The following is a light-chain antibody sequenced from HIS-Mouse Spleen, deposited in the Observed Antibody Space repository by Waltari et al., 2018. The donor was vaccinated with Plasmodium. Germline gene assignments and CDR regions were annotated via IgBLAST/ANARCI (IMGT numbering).Light chain of an antibody. CDR1: QSVSSN. V-gene: IGKV3-15*01. Sequence: EIVMTQSPATLSVSPGESATLPCRASQSVSSNLAWYQQKPGQAPRLLIYGASTRATGIPARFSGSGSGTEFTLTISSMQSEDFAVYYCQQYNNWPLMYTFGQGTKLEIK. CDR3: QQYNNWPLMYT. CDR2: GAS. J-gene: IGKJ2*01.